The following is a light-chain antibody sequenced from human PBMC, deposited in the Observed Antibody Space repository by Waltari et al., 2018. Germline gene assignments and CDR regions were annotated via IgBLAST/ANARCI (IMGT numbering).Light chain of an antibody. Sequence: QAVVTQEPSLTVSPGGTVTLTCGSSTGDVTSGHYPYWLQQKPGQAPRTLIYDTSNKHSWTPARFSGSRLGGKAALTLSGAQPEDEAEYHCLLSYSDGWVFGGGTKLTVL. CDR2: DTS. CDR3: LLSYSDGWV. CDR1: TGDVTSGHY. J-gene: IGLJ3*02. V-gene: IGLV7-46*01.